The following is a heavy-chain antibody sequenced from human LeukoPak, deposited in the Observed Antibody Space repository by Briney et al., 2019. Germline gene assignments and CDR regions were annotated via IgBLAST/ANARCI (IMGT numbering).Heavy chain of an antibody. D-gene: IGHD3-16*02. CDR3: VKDSVPDGRYSVDY. CDR1: GFTFNSFA. J-gene: IGHJ4*02. V-gene: IGHV3-23*01. Sequence: VRVPWRDSGFTFNSFAMSGVRLAKRKGLKWVSVIIDNAADKAYADSVKGRFTISRDNSKNTLYLQMKNLTVENTADYYGVKDSVPDGRYSVDYWGQGTLVTVSS. CDR2: IIDNAADK.